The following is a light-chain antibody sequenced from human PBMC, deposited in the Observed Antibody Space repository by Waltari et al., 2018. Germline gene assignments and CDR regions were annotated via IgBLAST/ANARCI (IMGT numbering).Light chain of an antibody. Sequence: QSALTQPPSASGSPGQSVTISCTGTSSDVGGYNYVSWYQQYPVKAPKLMIYEVSKRPSGVPDRFSGSKSGNTASLTVSGLQAEDEADYYCSSYAGSNNAFVFGTGTKVTVL. CDR3: SSYAGSNNAFV. J-gene: IGLJ1*01. CDR1: SSDVGGYNY. V-gene: IGLV2-8*01. CDR2: EVS.